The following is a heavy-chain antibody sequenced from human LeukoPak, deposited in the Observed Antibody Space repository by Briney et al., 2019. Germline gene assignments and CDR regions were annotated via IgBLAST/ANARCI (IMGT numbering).Heavy chain of an antibody. J-gene: IGHJ4*02. CDR1: GLILSSCG. Sequence: GTSLRLSCAASGLILSSCGIHWVRQAPGKGLGWVAVIWYDGTNIYYGDSVKGRFSISRDNSKNTVYLQMDSLRAEDTAVYYCARDAGGAFGNYVNYFDYWGQGTLVTVSS. V-gene: IGHV3-33*01. CDR3: ARDAGGAFGNYVNYFDY. D-gene: IGHD4-11*01. CDR2: IWYDGTNI.